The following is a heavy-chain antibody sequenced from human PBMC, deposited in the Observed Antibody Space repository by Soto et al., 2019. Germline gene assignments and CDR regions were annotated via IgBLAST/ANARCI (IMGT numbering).Heavy chain of an antibody. CDR2: ISGSGGST. CDR1: GFTFSSYA. CDR3: AKAPVVVVPAAIHYYGMDV. V-gene: IGHV3-23*01. D-gene: IGHD2-2*01. Sequence: GGSLRLSCAASGFTFSSYAMSWVRQAPGKGLEWVSAISGSGGSTYYADSVKGRFTISRDNSKNTLYLQMNSLRAEDTAVYYCAKAPVVVVPAAIHYYGMDVWGQGTTVTVS. J-gene: IGHJ6*02.